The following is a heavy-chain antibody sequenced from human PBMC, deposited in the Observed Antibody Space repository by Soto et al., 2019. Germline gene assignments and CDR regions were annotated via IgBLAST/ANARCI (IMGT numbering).Heavy chain of an antibody. V-gene: IGHV4-34*01. D-gene: IGHD6-13*01. CDR2: INHSGST. CDR3: ARGRRSSSWGANWFDP. Sequence: PSETLSLTCAVYGGSFSGYYWSWIRQPPGKGLEWIGEINHSGSTNYNPSLKSRVTISVDTSKNQFSLKLSSVTAADTAVYYCARGRRSSSWGANWFDPWGQGTRVTVSS. CDR1: GGSFSGYY. J-gene: IGHJ5*02.